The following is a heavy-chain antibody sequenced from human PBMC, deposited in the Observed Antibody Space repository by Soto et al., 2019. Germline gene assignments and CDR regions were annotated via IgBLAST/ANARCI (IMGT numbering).Heavy chain of an antibody. CDR3: ARSTGWELPEVFDY. Sequence: HVQLQESGPGLVKPSETLSLTCTVSGGSISSYYWSWIRQPPGKGLEWIGYIYYSGSTNYNPSLKSPVTISVDTSKNQFSLKLSSVTAADTAVYYCARSTGWELPEVFDYWGQGTLVTVSS. D-gene: IGHD1-26*01. CDR1: GGSISSYY. V-gene: IGHV4-59*01. J-gene: IGHJ4*02. CDR2: IYYSGST.